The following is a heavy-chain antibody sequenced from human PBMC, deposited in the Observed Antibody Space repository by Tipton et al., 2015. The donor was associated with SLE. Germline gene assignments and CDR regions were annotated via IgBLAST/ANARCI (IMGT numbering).Heavy chain of an antibody. Sequence: LRLSCAVYGGSFSGYYWSWIRQPPGKGLEWIGYIYYSGSTNYNPSLKSRVTISVDTSKNQFSLKLSSVTAADTAVYYCARDSKWFRYFDYWGQGTLVTVSS. CDR2: IYYSGST. J-gene: IGHJ4*02. D-gene: IGHD3-22*01. CDR3: ARDSKWFRYFDY. CDR1: GGSFSGYY. V-gene: IGHV4-59*12.